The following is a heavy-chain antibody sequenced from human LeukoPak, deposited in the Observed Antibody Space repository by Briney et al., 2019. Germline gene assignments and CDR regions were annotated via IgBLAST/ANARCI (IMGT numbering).Heavy chain of an antibody. Sequence: SETLSLTCTVSGDSISSGDNYWGWIRQPAGKGLEWIGRISSSGSTNYNPSLKSRVTISVDTSKNQFSLKLSSVTAADTAVYYCARGRPYGSGSYYIRWFDPWGQGTLVTVSS. J-gene: IGHJ5*02. D-gene: IGHD3-10*01. CDR1: GDSISSGDNY. V-gene: IGHV4-61*02. CDR2: ISSSGST. CDR3: ARGRPYGSGSYYIRWFDP.